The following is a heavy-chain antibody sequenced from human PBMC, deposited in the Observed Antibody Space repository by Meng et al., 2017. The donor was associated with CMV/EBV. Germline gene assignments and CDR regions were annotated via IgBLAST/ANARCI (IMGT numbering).Heavy chain of an antibody. CDR2: IWYDGSNQ. Sequence: GASGITLRSYGMHWVRQAPGKGLEWVEVIWYDGSNQYYAGSVKGRFTISRDNSKNTLYLQMNSLRAEDTAVYYCAKEGGTGTTHFDYWGQGTLVTVSS. CDR1: GITLRSYG. D-gene: IGHD1-7*01. CDR3: AKEGGTGTTHFDY. V-gene: IGHV3-33*06. J-gene: IGHJ4*02.